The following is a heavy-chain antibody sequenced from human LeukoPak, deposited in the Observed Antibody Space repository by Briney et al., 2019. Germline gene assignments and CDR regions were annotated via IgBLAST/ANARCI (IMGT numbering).Heavy chain of an antibody. Sequence: GASVKVSCKVSGYTLTELSMHWVLQAPGKGLEWIEGFDPEDGETIDAQKFQGRVTMTEDTSTDTAYMELSSLRSEDTAVYFHAKAAYDILTGRNPNRFDPWGQGTLVTVSS. CDR1: GYTLTELS. V-gene: IGHV1-24*01. J-gene: IGHJ5*02. CDR3: AKAAYDILTGRNPNRFDP. D-gene: IGHD3-9*01. CDR2: FDPEDGET.